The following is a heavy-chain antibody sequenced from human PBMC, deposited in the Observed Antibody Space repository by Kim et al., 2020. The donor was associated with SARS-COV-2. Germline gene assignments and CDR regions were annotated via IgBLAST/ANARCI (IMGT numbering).Heavy chain of an antibody. J-gene: IGHJ3*02. Sequence: ASVKVSCKASGYSLTTYGLIWVRQAPGRGLEYMGWISVSSDTFFSDNVRGRLSLTTHTSTNTAHMELRSLRSDDTAVYYCTRRSSSDAFDIWGQGTMVTV. CDR2: ISVSSDT. CDR3: TRRSSSDAFDI. D-gene: IGHD6-6*01. V-gene: IGHV1-18*01. CDR1: GYSLTTYG.